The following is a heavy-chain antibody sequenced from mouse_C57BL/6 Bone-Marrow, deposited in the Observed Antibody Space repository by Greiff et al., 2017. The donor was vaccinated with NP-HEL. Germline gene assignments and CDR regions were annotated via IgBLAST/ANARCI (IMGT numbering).Heavy chain of an antibody. CDR2: INPYNGDT. J-gene: IGHJ2*01. V-gene: IGHV1-20*01. CDR3: ARRFITTVVGETDYFDY. D-gene: IGHD1-1*01. Sequence: VQLQQSGPELVKPGDSVKISCKASGYSFTGYFMNWVMQSHGKSLEWIGRINPYNGDTFYNQKFKGKATLTVDKSSSTAHMELRSLTSEDSAVYYCARRFITTVVGETDYFDYWGQGTTLTVSS. CDR1: GYSFTGYF.